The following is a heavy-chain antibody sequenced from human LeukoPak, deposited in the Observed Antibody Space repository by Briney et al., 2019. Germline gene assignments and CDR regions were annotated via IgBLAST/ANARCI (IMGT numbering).Heavy chain of an antibody. CDR1: GGSISSGGYS. CDR3: ARVGAAAGDDY. V-gene: IGHV4-30-2*01. CDR2: IYHSGST. J-gene: IGHJ4*02. Sequence: SETLSLTCAVSGGSISSGGYSWSWIRQPRGKGLEWIGYIYHSGSTYYNPSLKSRVTISVDRSKNQFSLKLSSVTAADTAVYYCARVGAAAGDDYWGQGTLVTVSS. D-gene: IGHD6-13*01.